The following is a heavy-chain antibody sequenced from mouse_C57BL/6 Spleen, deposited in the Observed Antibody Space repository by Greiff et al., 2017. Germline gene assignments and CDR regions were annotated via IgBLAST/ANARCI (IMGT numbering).Heavy chain of an antibody. CDR3: AKRDGYYLYAMDY. Sequence: QVQLQQPGAELVKPGASVKMSCKASGYTFTSYWIPWVNQRPGQGLEWIGDIYPGSGSTNYNEKFKSKATLTVDTSSSTAYMQLSSLTSEDSAVYYCAKRDGYYLYAMDYWGQGTSVTVSS. D-gene: IGHD2-3*01. CDR1: GYTFTSYW. CDR2: IYPGSGST. J-gene: IGHJ4*01. V-gene: IGHV1-55*01.